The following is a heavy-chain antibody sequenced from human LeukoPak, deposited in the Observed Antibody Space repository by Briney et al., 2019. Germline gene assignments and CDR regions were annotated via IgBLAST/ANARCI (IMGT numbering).Heavy chain of an antibody. CDR3: ASMRGYSYGFHKYYFDY. CDR2: INHSGST. CDR1: GGSFSGYY. J-gene: IGHJ4*02. D-gene: IGHD5-18*01. V-gene: IGHV4-34*01. Sequence: SETLSLTCAVYGGSFSGYYWSWIRQPPGKGLEWIGEINHSGSTNYNPSLKSRVTISVDTSKNQFSLKLSSVTAADTAVYYCASMRGYSYGFHKYYFDYWGQGTLVTVSS.